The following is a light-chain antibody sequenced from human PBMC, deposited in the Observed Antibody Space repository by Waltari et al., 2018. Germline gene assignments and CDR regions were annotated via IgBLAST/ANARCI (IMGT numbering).Light chain of an antibody. J-gene: IGKJ2*01. Sequence: DIQMTQSPPSLSASVGDRVTITCRASQRTSTYLNWYQQKPGKAPTVVIYAVSTLQSGVPSRFSSSGSGTEFTLTISSLQPEDFGTYFCQQTYSVPYTFGQGTKVEI. CDR1: QRTSTY. CDR2: AVS. V-gene: IGKV1-39*01. CDR3: QQTYSVPYT.